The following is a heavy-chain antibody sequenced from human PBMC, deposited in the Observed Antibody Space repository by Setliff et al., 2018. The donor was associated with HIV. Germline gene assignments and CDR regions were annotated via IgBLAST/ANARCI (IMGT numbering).Heavy chain of an antibody. D-gene: IGHD3-3*01. V-gene: IGHV4-59*04. J-gene: IGHJ4*02. CDR2: VHYSGSI. CDR3: ARPSLGIGGGSMFNN. Sequence: SETLSLTCTVSGASISSYYWSWIRQPPGKGLEWIANVHYSGSIYFNPSLRSRVAISVDTSHNQFSLRLRSVTAADTAVYYCARPSLGIGGGSMFNNWGQGTLVTVSS. CDR1: GASISSYY.